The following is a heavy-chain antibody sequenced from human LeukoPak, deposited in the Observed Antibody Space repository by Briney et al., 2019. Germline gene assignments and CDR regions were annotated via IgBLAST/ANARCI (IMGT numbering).Heavy chain of an antibody. Sequence: GGSLRLSCAASEFTFSSHAMSWVRQAPGKGLEWVSGISGSGGSTYYADSVKGRFTLSRDNSRNTLYLQMNSLRAEDTAIYYCARDCPSYGDCHFDYWGQGTLVIVSS. CDR3: ARDCPSYGDCHFDY. CDR1: EFTFSSHA. J-gene: IGHJ4*02. D-gene: IGHD4-17*01. CDR2: ISGSGGST. V-gene: IGHV3-23*01.